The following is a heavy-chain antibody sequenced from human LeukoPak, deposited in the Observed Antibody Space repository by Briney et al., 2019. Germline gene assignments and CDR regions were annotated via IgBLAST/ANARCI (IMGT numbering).Heavy chain of an antibody. V-gene: IGHV3-7*01. CDR2: IKEDGSAR. J-gene: IGHJ4*02. CDR3: TRDEWYSQDY. Sequence: GGSLRLSCAASGFIVSDNYMSWVRQAPGKGLEWVAKIKEDGSARSYVESVRGRFTISRDNAKRSLYLQMDSLRVEDTAVYYCTRDEWYSQDYWGQGTLVTVSS. CDR1: GFIVSDNY. D-gene: IGHD1-26*01.